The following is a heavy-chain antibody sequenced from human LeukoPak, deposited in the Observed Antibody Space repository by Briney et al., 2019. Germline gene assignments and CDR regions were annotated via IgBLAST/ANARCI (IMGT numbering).Heavy chain of an antibody. CDR3: ARAGPTQYYYGSGTQFDY. CDR1: GYTFTSYG. J-gene: IGHJ4*02. CDR2: INPSGGST. Sequence: ASVKVSCKASGYTFTSYGISWVRQAPGQGLEWMGIINPSGGSTSYAQKFQGRVTMTRDMSTSTVYMELSSLRSEDTAVYYCARAGPTQYYYGSGTQFDYWGQGTLVTVSS. D-gene: IGHD3-10*01. V-gene: IGHV1-46*01.